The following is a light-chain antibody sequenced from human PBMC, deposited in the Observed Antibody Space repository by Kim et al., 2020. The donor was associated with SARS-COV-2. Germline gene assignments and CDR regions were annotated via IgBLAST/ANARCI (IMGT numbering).Light chain of an antibody. CDR3: QQYYSTPPS. CDR2: WAS. Sequence: RTTLNCKSSQNLLYNSNNKNYLAWYQQKPGQAPKLLIYWASIRESGVSDRFSGSGSETDFTLTISSLQAEDVAVYYCQQYYSTPPSFGQGTKLEI. CDR1: QNLLYNSNNKNY. V-gene: IGKV4-1*01. J-gene: IGKJ2*03.